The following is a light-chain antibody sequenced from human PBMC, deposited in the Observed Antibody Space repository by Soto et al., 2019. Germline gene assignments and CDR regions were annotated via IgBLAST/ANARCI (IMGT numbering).Light chain of an antibody. J-gene: IGLJ3*02. CDR2: DNN. V-gene: IGLV1-40*01. CDR1: SSDIGAGHN. Sequence: QSVLTQPPSVSGAPGQRVTISCAGSSSDIGAGHNVHWYQQLPGTAPKLLIYDNNNRPSGVPDRFSGSKSGASASLAITGLQAEDEADYYCQSFDYSLRGWVFGGGTKLTVL. CDR3: QSFDYSLRGWV.